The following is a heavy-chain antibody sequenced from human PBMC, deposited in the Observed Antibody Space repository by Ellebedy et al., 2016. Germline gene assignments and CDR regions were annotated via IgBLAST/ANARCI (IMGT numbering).Heavy chain of an antibody. Sequence: GGSLRLSCAASGFSFSNAWMNWVRQAPGKGLKWVGRIRSKTAGGTTEYAAPVKGRFTLSRYDSKNTLYLQMNSLKTEDTAVYYCTSDSPPPTVIKAFDIWGQGTMVTVSS. CDR1: GFSFSNAW. V-gene: IGHV3-15*07. CDR2: IRSKTAGGTT. CDR3: TSDSPPPTVIKAFDI. J-gene: IGHJ3*02. D-gene: IGHD4-17*01.